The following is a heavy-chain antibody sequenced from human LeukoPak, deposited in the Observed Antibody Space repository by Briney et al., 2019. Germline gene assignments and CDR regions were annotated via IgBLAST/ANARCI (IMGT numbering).Heavy chain of an antibody. D-gene: IGHD3-22*01. Sequence: GGSLRLSCAASGFSFSDYSMNWVRQAPGKGLEWVSFISSYSTYIYYADSLKGRFTISRDNAKDSLYLQMNSLRAEDTAVYYCARDSFAGYDSSGYSSYDYWGQGTLVTVSS. CDR2: ISSYSTYI. J-gene: IGHJ4*02. CDR1: GFSFSDYS. CDR3: ARDSFAGYDSSGYSSYDY. V-gene: IGHV3-21*01.